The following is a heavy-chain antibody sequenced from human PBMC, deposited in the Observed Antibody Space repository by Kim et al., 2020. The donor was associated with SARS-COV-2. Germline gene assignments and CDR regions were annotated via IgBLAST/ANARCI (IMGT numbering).Heavy chain of an antibody. CDR2: ISGSGGST. D-gene: IGHD5-18*01. V-gene: IGHV3-23*01. CDR3: AKGGTMDTARVYYYYYGMDV. CDR1: GFTFSSYA. J-gene: IGHJ6*02. Sequence: GGSLRLSCAASGFTFSSYAMSWVRQAPGKGLEWVSAISGSGGSTYYADSVKGRFTISRDNSKNTLYLQMNSLRAEDTAVYYCAKGGTMDTARVYYYYYGMDVWGQGTTVTVSS.